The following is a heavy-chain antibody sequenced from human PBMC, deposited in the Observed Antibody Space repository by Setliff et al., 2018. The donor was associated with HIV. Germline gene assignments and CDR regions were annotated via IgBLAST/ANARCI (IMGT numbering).Heavy chain of an antibody. V-gene: IGHV1-69*05. CDR2: IIPISGTA. D-gene: IGHD3-22*01. Sequence: SVKVSCKASGGTFSNYGMSWVRQAPGQGLEWMGGIIPISGTANYEQKFQGRVTITTDESTSTAYMELSGLRSEDTAVYYCARHCGGYDSSGYYYVVKGPGAFDIWGQGTMVTVSS. CDR3: ARHCGGYDSSGYYYVVKGPGAFDI. J-gene: IGHJ3*02. CDR1: GGTFSNYG.